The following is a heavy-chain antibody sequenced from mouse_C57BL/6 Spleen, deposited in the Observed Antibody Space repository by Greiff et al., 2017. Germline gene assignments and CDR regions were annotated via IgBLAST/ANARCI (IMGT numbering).Heavy chain of an antibody. CDR1: GFTFSSYA. J-gene: IGHJ4*01. D-gene: IGHD2-5*01. Sequence: EVKLVESGEGLVKPGGSLKLSCAASGFTFSSYAMSWVRQTPEKRLEWVAYISSGGDYIYYADTVKGRFTISRDNARNTLYLQMSSLKSEDTAMYYCTRGGYSNYGGAMDYWGQGTSVTVSS. CDR3: TRGGYSNYGGAMDY. V-gene: IGHV5-9-1*02. CDR2: ISSGGDYI.